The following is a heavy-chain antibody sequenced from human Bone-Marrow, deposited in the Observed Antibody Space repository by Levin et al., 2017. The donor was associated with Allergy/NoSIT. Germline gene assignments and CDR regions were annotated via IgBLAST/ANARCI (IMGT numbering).Heavy chain of an antibody. V-gene: IGHV1-18*01. CDR1: GYTFTSYG. D-gene: IGHD2-15*01. CDR3: ARVPGGYCSGGTCYSFHMDV. Sequence: ASVKVSCKSSGYTFTSYGISWVRQAPGQGLEWVGWISADNGDTNFAQKLHGRITMTTDTSTSTAYMELRSLRFDDTAVYYCARVPGGYCSGGTCYSFHMDVWGKGTTVTVSS. J-gene: IGHJ6*03. CDR2: ISADNGDT.